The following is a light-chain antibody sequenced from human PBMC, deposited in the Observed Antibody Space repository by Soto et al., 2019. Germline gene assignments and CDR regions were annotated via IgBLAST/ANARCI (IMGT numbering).Light chain of an antibody. CDR1: QSVSSGY. Sequence: EIVLTQSPGTLSLSPGERATLSCRASQSVSSGYLAWYQQKPGQAPRLLIYDASVRATGIPDRFSGSGSGTDFTLTIRRLEPEDFAVYYCQHYGGSPLYTFGQGTKLEIK. V-gene: IGKV3-20*01. J-gene: IGKJ2*01. CDR2: DAS. CDR3: QHYGGSPLYT.